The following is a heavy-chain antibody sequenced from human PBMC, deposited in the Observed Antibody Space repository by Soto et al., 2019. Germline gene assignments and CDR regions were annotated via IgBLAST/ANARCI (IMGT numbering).Heavy chain of an antibody. V-gene: IGHV1-69*10. CDR2: IIPMLGTA. CDR3: ARRAETNGWNGFGADKYYFDF. Sequence: TENVSCKASGGTFSSYAISWVRQAPRQGLERMGEIIPMLGTANYAQKFQGRVTITADKSTSTAYMELSSLRSEDTAVYYCARRAETNGWNGFGADKYYFDFWGQGTLVTVS. CDR1: GGTFSSYA. D-gene: IGHD1-1*01. J-gene: IGHJ4*02.